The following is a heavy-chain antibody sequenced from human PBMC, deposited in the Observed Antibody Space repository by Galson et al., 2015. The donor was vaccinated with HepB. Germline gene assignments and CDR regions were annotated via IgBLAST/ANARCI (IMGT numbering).Heavy chain of an antibody. J-gene: IGHJ4*02. Sequence: SLRLSCAASGFTFSSYAMHWVRQAPGKGLEWVAVISYDGSNKYYADSVKGRFTISRDNSKNTLYLQMNSLRAEDTAVYYCARMSSSWFDYWGQGTLVTVSS. D-gene: IGHD6-13*01. V-gene: IGHV3-30-3*01. CDR1: GFTFSSYA. CDR2: ISYDGSNK. CDR3: ARMSSSWFDY.